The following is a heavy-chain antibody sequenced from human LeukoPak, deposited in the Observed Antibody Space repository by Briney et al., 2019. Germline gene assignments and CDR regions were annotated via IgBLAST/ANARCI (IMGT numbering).Heavy chain of an antibody. D-gene: IGHD3-9*01. CDR1: GGSISISGYY. J-gene: IGHJ4*02. V-gene: IGHV4-39*01. CDR3: ASYTGYYQFDY. CDR2: IYYSGST. Sequence: SETLSLTCTVSGGSISISGYYWGWIRQPPGKGLEWIGNIYYSGSTYYSPSLKSRVTISVDTSKNQFSLKLSSVTAADTAVYYCASYTGYYQFDYWGQGTLVTVSS.